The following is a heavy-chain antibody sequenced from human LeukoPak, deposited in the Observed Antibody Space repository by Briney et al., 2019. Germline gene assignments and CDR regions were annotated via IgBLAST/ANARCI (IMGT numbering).Heavy chain of an antibody. CDR3: ARVIGEYSGYDYFDY. J-gene: IGHJ4*02. Sequence: PSETLSLTCNVSGGSISSSGYYWGWIRQPPGRGLEWIGTISYSGNTYYNPSLKSRVTISVDTSKNQFSLRLSSVTAADTALYYCARVIGEYSGYDYFDYWGQGTLVTVSS. D-gene: IGHD5-12*01. CDR2: ISYSGNT. V-gene: IGHV4-39*07. CDR1: GGSISSSGYY.